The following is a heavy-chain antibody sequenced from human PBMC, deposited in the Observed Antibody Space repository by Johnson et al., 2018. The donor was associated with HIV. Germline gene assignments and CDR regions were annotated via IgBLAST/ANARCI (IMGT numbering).Heavy chain of an antibody. Sequence: VQLVESGGGVVRPGGSLRLSCAASGFTFDDYGMSWVRQAPGKGLEWVSGINWNGGSTGYADSVKGRFTISRDNAKNSLYLQMKSLRAEDTAWYYCAREPWPDIVGVPANAFDIWGQGTMVTVSS. V-gene: IGHV3-20*04. D-gene: IGHD2-2*01. CDR1: GFTFDDYG. CDR2: INWNGGST. CDR3: AREPWPDIVGVPANAFDI. J-gene: IGHJ3*02.